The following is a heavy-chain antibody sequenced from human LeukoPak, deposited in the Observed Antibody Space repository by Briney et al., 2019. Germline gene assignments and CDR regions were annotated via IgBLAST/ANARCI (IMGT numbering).Heavy chain of an antibody. CDR2: ISSSSSYI. V-gene: IGHV3-21*01. CDR1: GFTFSSYS. J-gene: IGHJ3*02. CDR3: ARGLDSSGYSGAFDI. Sequence: GGSLRLSCAASGFTFSSYSMNWVRQAPGKGLEWVSSISSSSSYIYYADSVKGRFTISRDNAKNSLYLQMNSLRAEDTAVYYCARGLDSSGYSGAFDIWGQGTMVTVSS. D-gene: IGHD3-22*01.